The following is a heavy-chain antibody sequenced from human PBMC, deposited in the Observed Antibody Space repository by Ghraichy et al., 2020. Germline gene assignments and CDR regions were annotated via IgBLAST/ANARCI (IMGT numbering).Heavy chain of an antibody. CDR2: IYSGGST. Sequence: GGSLRLSCAASGFTVSSNYMSWVRQAPGKGLEWVSVIYSGGSTYYADSVKGRFTISRDNSKNTLYLQMNSLRAEDTAVYYCARPALLGGTYYYYGVDVWGQGTTVTVSS. J-gene: IGHJ6*02. CDR3: ARPALLGGTYYYYGVDV. D-gene: IGHD3-16*01. V-gene: IGHV3-53*01. CDR1: GFTVSSNY.